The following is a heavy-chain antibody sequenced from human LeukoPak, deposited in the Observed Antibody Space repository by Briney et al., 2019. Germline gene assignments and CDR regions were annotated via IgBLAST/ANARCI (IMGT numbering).Heavy chain of an antibody. CDR3: VRDRELTY. V-gene: IGHV4-59*01. J-gene: IGHJ4*02. Sequence: SETLSLTCTVSGASISSYYWSWIRQPPGKGLEWIGDIYYSGSIKYNPSLKSRVTMSVDTSKNQFSLRLSSVTAADTAVYFCVRDRELTYWGQGTLVTVSS. CDR1: GASISSYY. D-gene: IGHD3-10*01. CDR2: IYYSGSI.